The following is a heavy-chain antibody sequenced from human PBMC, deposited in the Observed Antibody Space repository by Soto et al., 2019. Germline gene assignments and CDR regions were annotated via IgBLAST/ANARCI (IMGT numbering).Heavy chain of an antibody. D-gene: IGHD3-10*01. J-gene: IGHJ5*02. CDR2: IWYDGSNK. CDR3: ARDVITMVRGVPQENWFDP. V-gene: IGHV3-33*01. CDR1: GFTFSSYG. Sequence: GGSLRLSCAASGFTFSSYGMHWVRQAPGKGLEWVAVIWYDGSNKYYADSVKGRFTISRDNSKNTLYLQMNSLRAEDTAVYYCARDVITMVRGVPQENWFDPWGQGTLVTVSS.